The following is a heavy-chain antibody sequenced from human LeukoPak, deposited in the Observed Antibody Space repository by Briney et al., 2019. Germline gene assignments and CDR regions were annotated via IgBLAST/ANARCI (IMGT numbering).Heavy chain of an antibody. J-gene: IGHJ6*03. Sequence: PSETLSLTCTVSGGSISSYYWSWIRQPAGKGLEWIGRIYTSGSTNYNPSLKSRVTMSVDTSKNQFSLKLSSVTAADTAVYYCARDDPYCSGGSCYPSVYMDVWGKGTTVTVFS. CDR3: ARDDPYCSGGSCYPSVYMDV. V-gene: IGHV4-4*07. CDR1: GGSISSYY. CDR2: IYTSGST. D-gene: IGHD2-15*01.